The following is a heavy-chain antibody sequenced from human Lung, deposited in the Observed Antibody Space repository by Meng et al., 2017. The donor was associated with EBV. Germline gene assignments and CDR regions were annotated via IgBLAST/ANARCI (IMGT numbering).Heavy chain of an antibody. Sequence: QVQLQESGPGLVKPSQTLSLPCTVSGGSISSTGYYWSWIRQHPGKGLEWIGYIYFSGSTYYNPSLKSRITISVDTSNNQFSLKLSSVTAADTAVYYCASLYGDSSVWYLDLWGRGTLVTVSS. D-gene: IGHD4-17*01. CDR1: GGSISSTGYY. CDR2: IYFSGST. CDR3: ASLYGDSSVWYLDL. J-gene: IGHJ2*01. V-gene: IGHV4-31*03.